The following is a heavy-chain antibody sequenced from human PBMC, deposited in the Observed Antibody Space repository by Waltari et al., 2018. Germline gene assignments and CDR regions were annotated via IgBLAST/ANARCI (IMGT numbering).Heavy chain of an antibody. J-gene: IGHJ4*02. CDR2: IYYSGST. D-gene: IGHD2-2*01. CDR3: ARWGCSSTSCLDGFDY. CDR1: GGSISSSSYY. V-gene: IGHV4-39*01. Sequence: QLQLQESGPGLVKPSETLSLTCTVSGGSISSSSYYWGWIRQPPGKGLEWIGSIYYSGSTYYNPSLKSRVTISVDTSKNQFSLKLSSVTAADTAVYYCARWGCSSTSCLDGFDYWGQGTLVTVSS.